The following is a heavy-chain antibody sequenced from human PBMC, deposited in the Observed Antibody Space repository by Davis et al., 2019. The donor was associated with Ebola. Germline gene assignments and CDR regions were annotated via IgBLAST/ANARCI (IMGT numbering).Heavy chain of an antibody. CDR2: IYYSGST. D-gene: IGHD3-10*01. CDR3: ARQPKYYGAGRNEYYNYVMDV. J-gene: IGHJ6*02. CDR1: GGSISSYY. Sequence: PSETLSLTCTVSGGSISSYYWSWIRQPPGKGLEWIGYIYYSGSTYYNPSLKSRVSISVDTSKNQFSLRLSSVTAADTAVYYCARQPKYYGAGRNEYYNYVMDVWGQGTTVTVSS. V-gene: IGHV4-59*08.